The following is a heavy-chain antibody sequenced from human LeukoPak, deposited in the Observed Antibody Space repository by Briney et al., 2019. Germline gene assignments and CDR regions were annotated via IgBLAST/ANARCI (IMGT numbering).Heavy chain of an antibody. D-gene: IGHD6-6*01. V-gene: IGHV3-48*01. Sequence: GGSLRLSCVASGFAFSSFTMNWVRQAPGKGLEWVSYISGSSSTVYYADSAKGRFTISRDNAKNSLFLQMNSLRAEDTAVYYCARELAYWGQGTLVTVSS. CDR3: ARELAY. J-gene: IGHJ4*02. CDR1: GFAFSSFT. CDR2: ISGSSSTV.